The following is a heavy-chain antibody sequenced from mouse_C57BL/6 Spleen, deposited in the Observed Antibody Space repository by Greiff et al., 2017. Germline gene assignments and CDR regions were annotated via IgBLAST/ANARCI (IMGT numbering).Heavy chain of an antibody. D-gene: IGHD4-1*01. CDR2: IRSKSNNYAT. V-gene: IGHV10-1*01. Sequence: EVQLVESGGGLVQPKGSLKLSCAASGFSFNTYAMNWVRQAPGKGLEWVARIRSKSNNYATYYADSVKDRFTISRDDSESMLYLQMNNLKTEDTAMYYCVRERGTGTIFAYWGQGTLVTVSA. CDR3: VRERGTGTIFAY. CDR1: GFSFNTYA. J-gene: IGHJ3*01.